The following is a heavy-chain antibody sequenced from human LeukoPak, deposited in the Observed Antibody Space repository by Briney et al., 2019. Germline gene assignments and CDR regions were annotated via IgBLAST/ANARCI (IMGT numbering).Heavy chain of an antibody. Sequence: GESLKISCKASGYTFTSYYMHWVRQAPGQGLEWMGIINPSGGSTSYAQKFQGRVTMTRDTSTSTVYMELSSLRSEDTAVYYCARGRSSLTAFDIWGQGTMVTVSS. CDR3: ARGRSSLTAFDI. D-gene: IGHD6-13*01. J-gene: IGHJ3*02. CDR2: INPSGGST. V-gene: IGHV1-46*01. CDR1: GYTFTSYY.